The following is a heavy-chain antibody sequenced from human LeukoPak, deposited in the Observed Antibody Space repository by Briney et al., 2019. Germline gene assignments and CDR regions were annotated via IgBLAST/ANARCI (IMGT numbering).Heavy chain of an antibody. CDR1: GYTFTGYY. Sequence: ASVKVSCKASGYTFTGYYMHWVRQAPGQGLEWMGWINPNSGGTNYALKFQGRVTMTRDTSISTAYMELSRLRSDDTAVYYCARAPAVLRFLEWFIDYWGQGTLVTVSS. CDR2: INPNSGGT. CDR3: ARAPAVLRFLEWFIDY. J-gene: IGHJ4*02. D-gene: IGHD3-3*01. V-gene: IGHV1-2*02.